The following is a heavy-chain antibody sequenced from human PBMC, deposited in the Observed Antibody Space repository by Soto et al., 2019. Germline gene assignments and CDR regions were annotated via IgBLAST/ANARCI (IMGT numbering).Heavy chain of an antibody. D-gene: IGHD2-15*01. CDR3: ARGCSPYYYGMDV. V-gene: IGHV1-69*13. Sequence: SSGKVCCKASGGTFSSYAISWVRQAPGQGLEWMGGIIPIFGTANYAQKFQGRVTITADESTSTAYMELSSLRSEDTAVYYWARGCSPYYYGMDVWGQGTTVTVSS. J-gene: IGHJ6*02. CDR2: IIPIFGTA. CDR1: GGTFSSYA.